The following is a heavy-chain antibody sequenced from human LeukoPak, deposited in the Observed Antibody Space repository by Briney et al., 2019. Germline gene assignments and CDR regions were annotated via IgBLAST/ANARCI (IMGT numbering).Heavy chain of an antibody. CDR2: ISGSGGST. V-gene: IGHV3-23*01. J-gene: IGHJ4*02. D-gene: IGHD3-10*01. CDR1: GFTFSSYA. Sequence: GGSLRLSCAASGFTFSSYAMSWVRQAPGKGLEWVSAISGSGGSTYYADSVKGRFTISRDNSKNTLYLQMNSLIAEDTAVYYCAKDTPGITMVRGVIRIDYWGQGTLVTVSS. CDR3: AKDTPGITMVRGVIRIDY.